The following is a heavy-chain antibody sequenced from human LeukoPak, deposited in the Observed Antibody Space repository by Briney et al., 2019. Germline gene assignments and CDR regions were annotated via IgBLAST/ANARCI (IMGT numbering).Heavy chain of an antibody. CDR3: TTFSGWGSFDY. Sequence: GGSLRLSCAASGFTFSNAWMNWVRQAPGKGLEWVGRIKSKTDGGTTDSAAPVKGRFTISRDDSKNTLYLQMNSLETEDTAVYYCTTFSGWGSFDYWGQGTLVAVSS. D-gene: IGHD3-16*01. V-gene: IGHV3-15*01. CDR1: GFTFSNAW. J-gene: IGHJ4*02. CDR2: IKSKTDGGTT.